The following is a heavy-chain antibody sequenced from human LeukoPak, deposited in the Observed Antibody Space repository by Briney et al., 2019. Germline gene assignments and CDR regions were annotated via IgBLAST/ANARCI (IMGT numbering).Heavy chain of an antibody. Sequence: GGSLRLSCAASGFTVSTNYMSWVRQTPGKGLEWVSTISGSGGSTYYADSVKGRFTISRDNSKNTLYLQMNSLRAEDTAVYYCAKERGSSWYGFIDYWGQGTLVTVSS. CDR1: GFTVSTNY. V-gene: IGHV3-23*01. D-gene: IGHD6-13*01. CDR2: ISGSGGST. J-gene: IGHJ4*02. CDR3: AKERGSSWYGFIDY.